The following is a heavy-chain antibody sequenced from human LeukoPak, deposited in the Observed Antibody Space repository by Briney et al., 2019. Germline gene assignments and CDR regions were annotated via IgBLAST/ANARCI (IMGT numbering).Heavy chain of an antibody. Sequence: GGSLRLSCGASGFSFSTYGMHWVRQAPGKGLEWVALIWNAGTNTYYADSVKGRFTISRDNAKNSLYLQMNSLRAEDTAVYYCARDDRWGDTAMTWGQGTLVTVSS. CDR1: GFSFSTYG. D-gene: IGHD5-18*01. CDR2: IWNAGTNT. V-gene: IGHV3-33*01. J-gene: IGHJ4*02. CDR3: ARDDRWGDTAMT.